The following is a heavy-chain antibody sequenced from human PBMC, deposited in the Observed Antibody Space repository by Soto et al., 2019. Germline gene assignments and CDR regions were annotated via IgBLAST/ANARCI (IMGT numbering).Heavy chain of an antibody. J-gene: IGHJ1*01. CDR1: GYTFTSYG. CDR3: ARDQRVTIFGVVSPFQH. Sequence: QVQLVQSGAEVKKPGASVKVSCKASGYTFTSYGISWVRQAPGQGLEWMGWISAYNGNTNYAQKLQGRVTMTTDTSTSTAYMELRSLRSDDTAVYYCARDQRVTIFGVVSPFQHWGQGTLVTVSS. D-gene: IGHD3-3*01. CDR2: ISAYNGNT. V-gene: IGHV1-18*01.